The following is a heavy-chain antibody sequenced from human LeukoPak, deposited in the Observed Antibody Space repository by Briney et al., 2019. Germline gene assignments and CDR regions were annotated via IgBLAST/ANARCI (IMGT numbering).Heavy chain of an antibody. CDR1: GYTFTGYY. J-gene: IGHJ4*02. D-gene: IGHD4-17*01. V-gene: IGHV1-2*02. Sequence: ASVKVSCKASGYTFTGYYMHWVRQAPGQGLEWMGWINPNSGGTNYAQRFQGRVTMTRDTSISTAYMELSRLRSDDTAVYYCARDWNGDYDPYFDYWGQGTLVTVSS. CDR3: ARDWNGDYDPYFDY. CDR2: INPNSGGT.